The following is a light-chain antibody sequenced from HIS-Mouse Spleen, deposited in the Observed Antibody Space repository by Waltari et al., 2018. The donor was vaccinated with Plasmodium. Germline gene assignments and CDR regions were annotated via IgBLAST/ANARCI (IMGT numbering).Light chain of an antibody. CDR3: AAWDDSLNGPV. CDR1: SSNIGSNT. CDR2: SNN. J-gene: IGLJ3*02. V-gene: IGLV1-44*01. Sequence: QSVLTQPPSASGTPGQRVTISCSGSSSNIGSNTVNWYQQLPGTAPKLLICSNNQRPSGVPDRFAGSKSGTAASLASSGLQSEDEADYYCAAWDDSLNGPVFGGGTKLTVL.